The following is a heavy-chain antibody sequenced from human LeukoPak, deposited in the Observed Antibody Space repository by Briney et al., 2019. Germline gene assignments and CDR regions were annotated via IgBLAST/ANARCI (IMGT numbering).Heavy chain of an antibody. CDR3: ARGSYGSGSYLDY. J-gene: IGHJ4*02. CDR1: GFTFSSYA. Sequence: GGSLRLSCAASGFTFSSYAMHWVRQAPGKRLEWVAVISYDESNKYYADSVKGRFTISRDNSKNTLYLQMNSLRAEDTAVYYCARGSYGSGSYLDYWGQGTLVTVSS. D-gene: IGHD3-10*01. V-gene: IGHV3-30*04. CDR2: ISYDESNK.